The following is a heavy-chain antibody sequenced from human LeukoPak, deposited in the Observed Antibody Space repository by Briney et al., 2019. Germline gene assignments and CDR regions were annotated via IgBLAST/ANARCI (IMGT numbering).Heavy chain of an antibody. CDR3: AVHDSSSTSCYGDFDWLFLFDY. Sequence: SVKVSCKASGGTFSSYAISWVRQAPGQGLEWMGGIIPIFGTANYAQKFQGRVTITADKSTSTAYMELSSLRSEDTAVYYCAVHDSSSTSCYGDFDWLFLFDYWGQGTLVTVSS. CDR1: GGTFSSYA. CDR2: IIPIFGTA. V-gene: IGHV1-69*06. J-gene: IGHJ4*02. D-gene: IGHD2-2*01.